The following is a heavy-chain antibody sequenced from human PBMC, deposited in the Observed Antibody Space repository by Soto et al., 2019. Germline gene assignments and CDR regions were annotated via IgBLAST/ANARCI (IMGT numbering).Heavy chain of an antibody. V-gene: IGHV1-69*06. CDR3: TKTPTVSGLSICYFEH. CDR2: IIPIFGTT. CDR1: GGTFNSHV. Sequence: QVQLVQSGAEVRKPGSSVKVSCKASGGTFNSHVISWVRQAPGQGLEWMGGIIPIFGTTNYAEKFQGRVTITADTSASTADMDLSSLRSEDTAVYYCTKTPTVSGLSICYFEHRGQGTVVTVSS. D-gene: IGHD4-17*01. J-gene: IGHJ4*03.